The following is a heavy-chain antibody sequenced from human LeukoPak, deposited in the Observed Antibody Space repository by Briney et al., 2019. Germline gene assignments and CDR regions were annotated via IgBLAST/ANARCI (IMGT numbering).Heavy chain of an antibody. V-gene: IGHV3-21*01. Sequence: GGSLRLSCAASGFTFSTYSMNWVRQPPGKGLEWVSSITSSSSYIYYAGSVKGRFTVSRDNAKNSLYLQMHSLRAEDTAVYYCARVAPGNGYSDYWGQGTLVTVSS. CDR3: ARVAPGNGYSDY. CDR1: GFTFSTYS. D-gene: IGHD6-13*01. J-gene: IGHJ4*02. CDR2: ITSSSSYI.